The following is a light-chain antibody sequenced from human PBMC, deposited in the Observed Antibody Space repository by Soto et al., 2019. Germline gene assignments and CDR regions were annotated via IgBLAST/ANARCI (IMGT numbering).Light chain of an antibody. CDR1: QSVSIN. CDR2: GAS. CDR3: QQYYKWPLT. V-gene: IGKV3-15*01. J-gene: IGKJ4*01. Sequence: IVMTHAPATLSVSPGERATLSVRASQSVSINLAWYQQKPGQAPRLLIYGASTRATGIPARLSGSGSGTEFTLTISSLESQDFAVYYCQQYYKWPLTFGGGTKVDIK.